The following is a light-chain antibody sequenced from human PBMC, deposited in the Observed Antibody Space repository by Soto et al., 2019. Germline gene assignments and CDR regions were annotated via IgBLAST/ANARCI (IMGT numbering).Light chain of an antibody. CDR2: WAA. Sequence: DFVMNKSPDSLAVSLGERATIKCKSSRSVLSKNKNYLAWFQQKPGQPPKLLLYWAATRESGVPDRFSGSGSGTDFTLTISSLQAEDVAVYYCQQYHSDPITFGQGTRLEIK. V-gene: IGKV4-1*01. J-gene: IGKJ5*01. CDR1: RSVLSKNKNY. CDR3: QQYHSDPIT.